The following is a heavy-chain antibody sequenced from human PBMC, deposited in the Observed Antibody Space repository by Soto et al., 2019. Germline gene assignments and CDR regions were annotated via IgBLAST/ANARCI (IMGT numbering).Heavy chain of an antibody. D-gene: IGHD4-17*01. J-gene: IGHJ4*02. Sequence: QVQLVESGGGVVQPGRSLRLSCAASGFTFSRYVMHWVRQAPGKGLEWVAVISYDGSNKYYADSVKGRFTISRDNSKNTLYLQMNSLRAEDTSVYYCAKSRTVTTGFDYWGQVNLVTVSS. CDR3: AKSRTVTTGFDY. CDR1: GFTFSRYV. CDR2: ISYDGSNK. V-gene: IGHV3-30*18.